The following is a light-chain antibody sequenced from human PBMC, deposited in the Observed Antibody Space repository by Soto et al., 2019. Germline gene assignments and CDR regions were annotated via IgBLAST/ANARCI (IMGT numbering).Light chain of an antibody. CDR1: QSVSSSSY. J-gene: IGKJ2*01. V-gene: IGKV3-20*01. Sequence: EMVLTQSPGTLSLSPGERATLSCRASQSVSSSSYLAWYQQKPGQAPRLLIYGASSMATGIPDRFSGSGSATACTLTISRLEPEDFAVYSCRQYGSSPWYTFGPGTKLEIK. CDR2: GAS. CDR3: RQYGSSPWYT.